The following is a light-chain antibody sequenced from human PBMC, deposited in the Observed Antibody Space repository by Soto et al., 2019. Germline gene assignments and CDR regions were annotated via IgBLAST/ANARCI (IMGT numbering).Light chain of an antibody. CDR1: SSDVGAYKY. Sequence: QSALTQPASVSGSPGQSITISCTGTSSDVGAYKYVSWYQQHPGKAPKLMIYDVSDRPSGVSSRFSGSKSGNTASLTISGLQADDEADYYCSSYTSSFSYVFGTGTKLTVL. V-gene: IGLV2-14*01. J-gene: IGLJ1*01. CDR3: SSYTSSFSYV. CDR2: DVS.